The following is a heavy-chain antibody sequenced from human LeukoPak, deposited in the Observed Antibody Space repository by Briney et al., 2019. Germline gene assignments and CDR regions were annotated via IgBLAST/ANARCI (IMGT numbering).Heavy chain of an antibody. J-gene: IGHJ6*04. D-gene: IGHD6-19*01. V-gene: IGHV5-10-1*01. CDR3: ARHIAVAGTGYYYYGMDV. CDR1: GYSFTSYW. CDR2: IDPSDSYT. Sequence: GESLKISRKGSGYSFTSYWISWVRQMPGKGLEWMGRIDPSDSYTNYSPSFQGHVTISADKSISTAYLQWSSLKASDTAMYYCARHIAVAGTGYYYYGMDVWGKGTTVTVSS.